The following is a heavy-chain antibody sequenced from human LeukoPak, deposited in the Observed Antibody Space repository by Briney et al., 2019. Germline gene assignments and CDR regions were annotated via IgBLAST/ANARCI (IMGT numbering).Heavy chain of an antibody. D-gene: IGHD3-16*02. CDR1: GFPFITYN. CDR3: VRDRGISFYFDY. CDR2: IDSSPSTI. J-gene: IGHJ4*02. Sequence: GGSLTLSCAVSGFPFITYNMNWVRQAPGKGLEWVSYIDSSPSTIYYADSVKGRFTVSRDNAKNSLDLQMNSLRADDTAVYYCVRDRGISFYFDYWGQGTLVTVSS. V-gene: IGHV3-48*01.